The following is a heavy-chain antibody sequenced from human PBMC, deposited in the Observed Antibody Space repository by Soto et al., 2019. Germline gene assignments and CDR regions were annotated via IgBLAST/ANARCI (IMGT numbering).Heavy chain of an antibody. CDR2: ISGSGDTI. CDR1: GFIFSDYY. Sequence: PGGSLRLSCEASGFIFSDYYMAWIRQAPGKGLEWVSYISGSGDTIYYADSVKGRFTISRDSAKDSLYLQMNTLRDEDTAIYYCARLGQFDFWGQGIVVTVSS. CDR3: ARLGQFDF. J-gene: IGHJ4*02. V-gene: IGHV3-11*01.